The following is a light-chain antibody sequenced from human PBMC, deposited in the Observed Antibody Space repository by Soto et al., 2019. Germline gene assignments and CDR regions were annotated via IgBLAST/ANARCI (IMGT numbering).Light chain of an antibody. CDR3: QHYHDSPPPWT. V-gene: IGKV3-20*01. J-gene: IGKJ1*01. CDR2: ATS. CDR1: QSVSSTF. Sequence: EIVLTQSPGTLSLSPGEGATLSCRASQSVSSTFLAWYQQKPGQAPRLLIYATSNRATGIPDRFSGSGSGTDFTLTISRLEPEDFAVYYCQHYHDSPPPWTFGQGTKVEIK.